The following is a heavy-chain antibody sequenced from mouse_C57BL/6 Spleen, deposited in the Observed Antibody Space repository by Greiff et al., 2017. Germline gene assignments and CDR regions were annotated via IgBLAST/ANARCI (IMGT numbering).Heavy chain of an antibody. CDR2: IDPSDSET. V-gene: IGHV1-52*01. D-gene: IGHD1-1*01. Sequence: QVQLQQPGAELVRPGSSVKLSCKASGYTFTSYWMHWVKQRPIQGLEWIGNIDPSDSETHYNQKFKDKATLTVDKSSSTAYMQLSSLTSEDSAVYYCASAHYYGSSFQFAYWGQGTLVTVSA. CDR1: GYTFTSYW. CDR3: ASAHYYGSSFQFAY. J-gene: IGHJ3*01.